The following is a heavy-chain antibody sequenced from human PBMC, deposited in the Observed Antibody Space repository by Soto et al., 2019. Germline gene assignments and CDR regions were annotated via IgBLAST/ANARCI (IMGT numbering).Heavy chain of an antibody. CDR2: INAGNGNT. Sequence: QVQLVQSGAEVKKPGASVQVSCKASGYTFTSYAMHWVRQAPGQRLEWMGWINAGNGNTKYSQKFQGRVTITRDTSASTAYMELSSLRSEDTAVYYCAGAIGELLSRSRMDVWGQGTTVTVSS. CDR3: AGAIGELLSRSRMDV. V-gene: IGHV1-3*01. D-gene: IGHD3-10*01. CDR1: GYTFTSYA. J-gene: IGHJ6*02.